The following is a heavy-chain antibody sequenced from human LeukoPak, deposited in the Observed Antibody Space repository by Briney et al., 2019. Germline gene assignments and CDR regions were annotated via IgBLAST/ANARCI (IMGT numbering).Heavy chain of an antibody. J-gene: IGHJ3*02. Sequence: GGSLRLSCAASGFTFSSYAMSWVRQAPGKGLEWVSAISGSGGSTYYADSVKGRFTISRDNSKNTLYLHMNSLRAEDTAVYYCARTILGYCSSTSCSLRGDAFDIWGQGTIVTVSS. CDR3: ARTILGYCSSTSCSLRGDAFDI. D-gene: IGHD2-2*01. V-gene: IGHV3-23*01. CDR2: ISGSGGST. CDR1: GFTFSSYA.